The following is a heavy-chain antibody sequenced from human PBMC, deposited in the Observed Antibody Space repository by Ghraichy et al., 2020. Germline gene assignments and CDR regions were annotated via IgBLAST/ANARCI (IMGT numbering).Heavy chain of an antibody. Sequence: SQTLSLTCTVSGGSVSSGSYYWSWIRQPPGKGLEWIGYIYYSGSTNYNPSLKSRVTISVDTSKNQFSLKLSSVTAADTAVYYCARDPGRLGDGIAFDIWGQGTMVTVSS. CDR1: GGSVSSGSYY. CDR3: ARDPGRLGDGIAFDI. CDR2: IYYSGST. D-gene: IGHD3-10*01. V-gene: IGHV4-61*01. J-gene: IGHJ3*02.